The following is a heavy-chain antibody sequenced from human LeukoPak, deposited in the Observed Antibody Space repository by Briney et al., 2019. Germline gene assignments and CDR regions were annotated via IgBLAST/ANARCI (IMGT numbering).Heavy chain of an antibody. Sequence: QPGRSLRLSCAASGFDSSDHGMHWVRQAPGKGLEWVAVISRHGSTEIYAASVKGRFTISRDNSKNTMYLQMDSLRPEDTAAYFCAKEYSSGWSYWYFDLWGRGTLVTVSS. V-gene: IGHV3-30*18. J-gene: IGHJ2*01. D-gene: IGHD6-19*01. CDR1: GFDSSDHG. CDR3: AKEYSSGWSYWYFDL. CDR2: ISRHGSTE.